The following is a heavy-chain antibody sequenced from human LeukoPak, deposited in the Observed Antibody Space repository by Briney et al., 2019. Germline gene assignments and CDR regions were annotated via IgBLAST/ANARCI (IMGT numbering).Heavy chain of an antibody. CDR2: IIPILGTV. CDR1: RGTFTKYP. V-gene: IGHV1-69*11. D-gene: IGHD4-17*01. Sequence: ESSVKVSCKTSRGTFTKYPISWVRQAPGQGLEWMGRIIPILGTVNYAQNFQGRVTMTTDESTTTVYLELRSLRSEDTAIYFCARGPNDYGDYPLNLWGQGTLITVSS. CDR3: ARGPNDYGDYPLNL. J-gene: IGHJ4*02.